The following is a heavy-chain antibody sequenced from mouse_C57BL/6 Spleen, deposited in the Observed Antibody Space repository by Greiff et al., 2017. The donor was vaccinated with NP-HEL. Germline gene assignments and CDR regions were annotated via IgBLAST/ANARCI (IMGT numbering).Heavy chain of an antibody. CDR2: IYPRSGNT. D-gene: IGHD3-2*02. CDR3: ARPAQSSFAY. V-gene: IGHV1-81*01. Sequence: QVQLQQSGAELARPGASVKLSCKASGYTFTSYGISWVKQRTGQGLEWIGEIYPRSGNTYYNEKFKGKATLTADKSSSPSYMELRSLTSEDSAVDFCARPAQSSFAYWGQGTLVTVSA. J-gene: IGHJ3*01. CDR1: GYTFTSYG.